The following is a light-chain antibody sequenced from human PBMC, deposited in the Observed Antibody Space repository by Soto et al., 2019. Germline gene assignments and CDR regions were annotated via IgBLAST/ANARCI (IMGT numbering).Light chain of an antibody. J-gene: IGKJ5*01. V-gene: IGKV2-30*01. CDR2: KVS. CDR1: QSLVYGDGNTY. Sequence: DVVMTQSPLSLPVTLGQPASISCRSSQSLVYGDGNTYLNWFQQRPGQSPRRLIYKVSNRDSGVPDRFSGSGSGTDSTLKISRVEAEDVGVYYCMQGTHWPPHFGQGTRLEIK. CDR3: MQGTHWPPH.